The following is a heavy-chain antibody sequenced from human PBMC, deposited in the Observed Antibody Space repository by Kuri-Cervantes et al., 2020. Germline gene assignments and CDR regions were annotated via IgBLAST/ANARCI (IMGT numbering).Heavy chain of an antibody. CDR3: ARDRVEMSTISSYFDY. CDR1: GFTFSSYG. CDR2: IWYDGSNK. J-gene: IGHJ4*02. V-gene: IGHV3-33*01. D-gene: IGHD5-24*01. Sequence: GSLRLFCAASGFTFSSYGMHWVRQAPGKGLEWVAVIWYDGSNKYYADSVKGRFTISRDNSKNTLYLQMNSLKAEDTAVYYCARDRVEMSTISSYFDYWGQGTLVTVSS.